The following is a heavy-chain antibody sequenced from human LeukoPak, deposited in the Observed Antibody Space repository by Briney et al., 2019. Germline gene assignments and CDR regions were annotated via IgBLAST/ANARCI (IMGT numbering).Heavy chain of an antibody. CDR3: ATSRSLDY. Sequence: GGSLRLSCAASGFTFSVYFMGWVRQAPGKGLEWVGRIKIEGDSYTTEYAASVKGRFTISRDNAKNSLYLQMSSLRAEDTAVYFCATSRSLDYWGQGTLVTVSS. V-gene: IGHV3-72*01. J-gene: IGHJ4*02. CDR2: IKIEGDSYTT. CDR1: GFTFSVYF.